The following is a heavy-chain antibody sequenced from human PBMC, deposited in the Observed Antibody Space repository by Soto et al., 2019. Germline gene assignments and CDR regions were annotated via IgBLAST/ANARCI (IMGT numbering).Heavy chain of an antibody. V-gene: IGHV1-69*01. CDR3: ARGRSDYYGSGSSSAEFDY. D-gene: IGHD3-10*01. CDR2: IIPIFGTA. CDR1: GGTFSSYA. J-gene: IGHJ4*02. Sequence: QVQLVQSGAEVKKPGSSVKVSCKASGGTFSSYAISWVRQAPGQGLEWMGGIIPIFGTANYAQKFQGRVTITADESTSTAYMELSSLRSEDTAVYYCARGRSDYYGSGSSSAEFDYWGQGTLVTVSS.